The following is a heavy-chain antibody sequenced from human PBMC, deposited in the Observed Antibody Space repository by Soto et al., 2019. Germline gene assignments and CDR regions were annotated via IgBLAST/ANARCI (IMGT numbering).Heavy chain of an antibody. J-gene: IGHJ1*01. CDR1: GYTFTNYG. D-gene: IGHD3-22*01. CDR2: ISTDNGNT. Sequence: ASVKVSCKASGYTFTNYGISWVRQAPGQGLEWMGWISTDNGNTNYAQHLQGRVSMTTDTSTSTAYMDLRSLRSEDTAVYYCARAPTYDSSGYYPTEYFQHWGQGTLVTVSS. V-gene: IGHV1-18*01. CDR3: ARAPTYDSSGYYPTEYFQH.